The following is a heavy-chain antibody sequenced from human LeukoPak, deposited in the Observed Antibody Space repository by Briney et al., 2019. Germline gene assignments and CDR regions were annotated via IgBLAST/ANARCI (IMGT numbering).Heavy chain of an antibody. Sequence: GGSLRLSCAASGFTFSSNGMYWVRQAPGKGLEWVAFIRYDGSLKYYADSVKGRFTISRDNSKNTLYLELNSLRAEDTAVYYCAKPAPSHPTFEYWGQGTLVTVSS. CDR2: IRYDGSLK. J-gene: IGHJ4*02. CDR3: AKPAPSHPTFEY. CDR1: GFTFSSNG. V-gene: IGHV3-30*02. D-gene: IGHD1-1*01.